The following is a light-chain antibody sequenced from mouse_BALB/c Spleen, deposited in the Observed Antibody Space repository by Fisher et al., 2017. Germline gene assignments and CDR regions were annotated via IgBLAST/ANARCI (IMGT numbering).Light chain of an antibody. CDR1: SSVSSSY. Sequence: DIVLTQSPAIMSASPGEKVTMTCRASSSVSSSYLHWYQQKSGASPKLWIYSTSNLASGVPARFSGSGSGTSYSLTISSVEAEDAATYYCQQYSGYPLTFGSGTKLEI. V-gene: IGKV4-57-1*01. J-gene: IGKJ4*01. CDR3: QQYSGYPLT. CDR2: STS.